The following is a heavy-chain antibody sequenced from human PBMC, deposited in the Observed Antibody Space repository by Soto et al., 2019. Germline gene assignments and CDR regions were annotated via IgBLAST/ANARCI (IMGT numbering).Heavy chain of an antibody. V-gene: IGHV4-59*08. J-gene: IGHJ5*02. CDR2: IYYSGST. D-gene: IGHD6-6*01. Sequence: SETLSLTCTVSGGSISSYYWSWIRQPPGKGLEWIGYIYYSGSTNYNPSLKSRVTISVDTSKNQFSLKLSSVTAADTAVYYCARQGGSSEFARRPNWFDPWGQGTLVTVSS. CDR1: GGSISSYY. CDR3: ARQGGSSEFARRPNWFDP.